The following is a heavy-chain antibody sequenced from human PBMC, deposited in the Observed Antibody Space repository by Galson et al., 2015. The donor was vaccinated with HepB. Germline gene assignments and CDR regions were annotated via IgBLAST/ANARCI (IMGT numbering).Heavy chain of an antibody. CDR2: TYYRSTWRH. J-gene: IGHJ5*02. V-gene: IGHV6-1*01. Sequence: CAISGDSVFTNGVAWNWIRQSQSRGLEWLGRTYYRSTWRHDYAVSVESRITINLDTSVNHFSLQLNSVTPEDTAMYYCARGRNGGLDGWGQGTLVTVSS. CDR1: GDSVFTNGVA. CDR3: ARGRNGGLDG. D-gene: IGHD3-16*01.